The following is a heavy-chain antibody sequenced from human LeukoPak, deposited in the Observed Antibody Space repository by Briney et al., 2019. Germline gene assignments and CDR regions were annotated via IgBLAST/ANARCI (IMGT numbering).Heavy chain of an antibody. V-gene: IGHV3-33*06. CDR1: GFTFSNFG. J-gene: IGHJ4*02. Sequence: PGRSLRLSCAASGFTFSNFGMHWVRQAPGKGLEWVAVIWYDGGNKYYADSVKGRFTISRDNSKNTLYLQMNSLRAEDTAVYYCAKSPDVAGTGRFDYWGQGTLVTVSS. CDR3: AKSPDVAGTGRFDY. D-gene: IGHD6-19*01. CDR2: IWYDGGNK.